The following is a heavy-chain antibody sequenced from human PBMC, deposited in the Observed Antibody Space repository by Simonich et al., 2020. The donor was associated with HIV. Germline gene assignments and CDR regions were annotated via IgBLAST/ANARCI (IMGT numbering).Heavy chain of an antibody. CDR2: ITHSGIT. Sequence: QVQLQQWGAGLLKPSETLSLTCAVYGGSSSGYYWSWIRQPPGKGLEWIGEITHSGITNYKSSLNSRATISVDKSKNQFSLKLSSVTAADTAIYYCARRDRELILYFDYWGQGNLVTVSS. CDR1: GGSSSGYY. D-gene: IGHD3-3*01. J-gene: IGHJ4*02. CDR3: ARRDRELILYFDY. V-gene: IGHV4-34*01.